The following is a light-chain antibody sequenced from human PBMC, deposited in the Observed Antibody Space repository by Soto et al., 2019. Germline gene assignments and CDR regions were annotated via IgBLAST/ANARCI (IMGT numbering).Light chain of an antibody. CDR1: QSVNNW. V-gene: IGKV1-5*03. CDR2: KAS. J-gene: IGKJ3*01. Sequence: DIQMTQSPSTLSASVGDRVTITCRASQSVNNWLAWYQQKPGKAPKLLIYKASTLENGVPSRFSGSGSGTEFTRTISCLQPDYFATYYCQHYKSYSQFTFGPGTKVDTK. CDR3: QHYKSYSQFT.